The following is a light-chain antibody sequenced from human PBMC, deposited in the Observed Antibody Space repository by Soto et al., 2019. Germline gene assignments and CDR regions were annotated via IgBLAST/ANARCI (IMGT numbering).Light chain of an antibody. J-gene: IGLJ1*01. V-gene: IGLV2-14*01. Sequence: QSVLTQPASVSGSPGQSITTSCTGTSSDIGDYNYVSWYQQYPGKAPKLMIYEVSHRPSGVSNRFSGSKSGNTASLTISGLQAEDEADYYCSSFTTSSPYVFGTGTKVTVL. CDR1: SSDIGDYNY. CDR2: EVS. CDR3: SSFTTSSPYV.